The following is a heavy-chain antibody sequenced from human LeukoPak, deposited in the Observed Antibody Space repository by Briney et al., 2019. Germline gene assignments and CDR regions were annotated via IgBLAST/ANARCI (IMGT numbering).Heavy chain of an antibody. Sequence: ASVEVSCKVSGYTLTELSMHWVRQAPGKGLEWMGGFDPEDGETIYAQKFQGRVTMTEDTSTDTAYMELSSLRSEDTALYYCATHSADTPGLGMDVWGQGTTVTVSS. V-gene: IGHV1-24*01. J-gene: IGHJ6*02. CDR2: FDPEDGET. CDR1: GYTLTELS. D-gene: IGHD2-2*02. CDR3: ATHSADTPGLGMDV.